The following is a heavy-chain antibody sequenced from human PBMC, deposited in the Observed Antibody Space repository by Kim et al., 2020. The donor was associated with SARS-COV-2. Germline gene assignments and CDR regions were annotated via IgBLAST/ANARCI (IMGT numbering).Heavy chain of an antibody. CDR1: GFTFGGYD. V-gene: IGHV3-13*04. J-gene: IGHJ6*02. CDR3: TRGIHVWLGVDV. D-gene: IGHD3-10*01. Sequence: GGSLRLSCAASGFTFGGYDMHWVRQVTGKGLEWVAAIGTSGVTFYAASVKGRFIISRENGENLLFLQRDSLRVGDTATYYCTRGIHVWLGVDVWGRGTMVTVSS. CDR2: IGTSGVT.